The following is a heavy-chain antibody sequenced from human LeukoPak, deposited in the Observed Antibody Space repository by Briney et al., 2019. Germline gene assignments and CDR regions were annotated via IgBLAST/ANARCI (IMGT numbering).Heavy chain of an antibody. CDR1: GFIVSNNY. Sequence: PGGSLRLSCAASGFIVSNNYMSWVRQPPGKGLEWVSVIYSGGSKYCADSVKVRFTISRDNSKNTLYLQMNSLRAEDTAVYYCASRTDYDFWSGFAYYYYMDVWGKGTTVTVSS. V-gene: IGHV3-53*05. CDR2: IYSGGSK. J-gene: IGHJ6*03. CDR3: ASRTDYDFWSGFAYYYYMDV. D-gene: IGHD3-3*01.